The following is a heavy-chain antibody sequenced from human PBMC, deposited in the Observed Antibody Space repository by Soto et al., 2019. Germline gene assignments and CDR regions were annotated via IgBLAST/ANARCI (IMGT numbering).Heavy chain of an antibody. J-gene: IGHJ6*02. V-gene: IGHV1-69*13. Sequence: SVKVSCKASGGTFSSYAISWVRQAPGQGLEWMGGIIPIFGTANYAQKFQGRVTITADESTSTAYMELSSLRSEDTAVHYCARDQRAGRNLVTAAFGMDVWGQGNTVTVS. CDR1: GGTFSSYA. D-gene: IGHD2-2*01. CDR2: IIPIFGTA. CDR3: ARDQRAGRNLVTAAFGMDV.